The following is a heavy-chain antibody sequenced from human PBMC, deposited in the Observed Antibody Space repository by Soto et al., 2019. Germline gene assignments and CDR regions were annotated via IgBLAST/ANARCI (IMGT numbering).Heavy chain of an antibody. CDR1: GYTFTSYY. D-gene: IGHD3-22*01. V-gene: IGHV1-46*01. J-gene: IGHJ2*01. CDR3: ARGDYYDSSGYNDWYFDL. CDR2: INPSGGST. Sequence: GASVKVSCKASGYTFTSYYMHWGRQAPGQGLEWMGIINPSGGSTSYAQKFQGRVTMTRDTSTSTVYMELSSLRSEDTAVYYCARGDYYDSSGYNDWYFDLWGRGTLVTVSS.